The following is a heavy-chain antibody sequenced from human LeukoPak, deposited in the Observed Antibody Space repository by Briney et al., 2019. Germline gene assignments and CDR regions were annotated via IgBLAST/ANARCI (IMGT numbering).Heavy chain of an antibody. CDR3: ARPKSAWSSHWYFEL. CDR1: GFTLSDYY. V-gene: IGHV3-11*03. Sequence: GGSLRLSCAASGFTLSDYYMSWIRQAPGKGLEWVSYISTTGSYINDADSVKGRFTISRDNAKNSLYLQLNSLRVEDTAVYYCARPKSAWSSHWYFELWGRGTLVTVSS. D-gene: IGHD6-19*01. CDR2: ISTTGSYI. J-gene: IGHJ2*01.